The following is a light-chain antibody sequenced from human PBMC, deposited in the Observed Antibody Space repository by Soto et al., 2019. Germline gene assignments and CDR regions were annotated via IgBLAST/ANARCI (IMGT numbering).Light chain of an antibody. CDR3: QSYDTSLSGGSV. CDR2: GNN. CDR1: SSNIGAGFD. Sequence: QSALTQSPSVSGAPGQRVSISCTGTSSNIGAGFDVHWYQQLPATAPKLLIYGNNNRPSGVPDRFSGSKSGTSASLAITGLQAEDEADYCCQSYDTSLSGGSVFGTGTKLTVL. J-gene: IGLJ1*01. V-gene: IGLV1-40*01.